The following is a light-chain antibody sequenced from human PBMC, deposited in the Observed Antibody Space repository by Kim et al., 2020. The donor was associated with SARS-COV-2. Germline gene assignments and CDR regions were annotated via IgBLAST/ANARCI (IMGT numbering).Light chain of an antibody. CDR3: SSYTSSSTVV. V-gene: IGLV2-14*04. J-gene: IGLJ2*01. Sequence: GQSITISSTGTSSDVGGYNYVSWYQQHPGKAPKLMIYDVSKRPSGVSNRFSGSKSGNTASLTISGLQAEDEADYYCSSYTSSSTVVFGGGTKLTVL. CDR1: SSDVGGYNY. CDR2: DVS.